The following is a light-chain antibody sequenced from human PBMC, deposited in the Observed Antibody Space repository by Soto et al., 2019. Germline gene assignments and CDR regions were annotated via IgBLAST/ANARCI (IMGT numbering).Light chain of an antibody. Sequence: QSALTQPASVSGSPGQSITISCTGTSSDVGGYNYVSWYQQHPGKDPKLMISEVSNRPSGVSNRFSGSKSGNTASLTISGLQAEDEADYYCSSYTSSSTLVFGTGTKLTVL. CDR1: SSDVGGYNY. J-gene: IGLJ1*01. CDR2: EVS. CDR3: SSYTSSSTLV. V-gene: IGLV2-14*01.